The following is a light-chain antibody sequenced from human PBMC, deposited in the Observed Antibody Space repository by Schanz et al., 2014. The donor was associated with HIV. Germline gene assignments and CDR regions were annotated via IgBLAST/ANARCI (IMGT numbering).Light chain of an antibody. J-gene: IGLJ3*02. CDR3: CSYAGTRV. V-gene: IGLV2-11*01. CDR2: DVS. CDR1: SSDVGGYNY. Sequence: QSALTQPRSVSGSPGQSVTISCTGTSSDVGGYNYVSWYQQHPGKAPKLMIYDVSKRPSGVPDRFSGSKSGNTASLTISGLQAEDEADYYCCSYAGTRVFRTGTKLTVL.